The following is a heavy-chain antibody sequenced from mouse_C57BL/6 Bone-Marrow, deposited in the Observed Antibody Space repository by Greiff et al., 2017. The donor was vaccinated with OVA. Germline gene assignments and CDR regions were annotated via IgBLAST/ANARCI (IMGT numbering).Heavy chain of an antibody. CDR3: ARRTVVAKAMDY. V-gene: IGHV5-12*01. J-gene: IGHJ4*01. Sequence: EVQLVESWGGLVQPGGSLKLSCAASGFTFSDYYMYWVRQTPEKRLEWVAYISNGGGSTYYPDTVKGRFTISRDNAKNTLYLQMSRLKSEDTAMYYCARRTVVAKAMDYWGQGTSVTVSS. D-gene: IGHD1-1*01. CDR2: ISNGGGST. CDR1: GFTFSDYY.